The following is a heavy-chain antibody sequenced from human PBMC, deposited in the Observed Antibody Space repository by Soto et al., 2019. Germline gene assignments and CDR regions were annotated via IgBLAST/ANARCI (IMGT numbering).Heavy chain of an antibody. CDR1: GGTFSSFA. V-gene: IGHV1-69*13. Sequence: SVKVSCKASGGTFSSFAISWVRQAPGQGLEWMGGIIPIFGTANYAQKFQGRVTITADESTSTAYMELSSLRSEDTAVYYCAGEYTVVTTYYYYGMDVWGQGTTVTVS. D-gene: IGHD2-15*01. J-gene: IGHJ6*02. CDR2: IIPIFGTA. CDR3: AGEYTVVTTYYYYGMDV.